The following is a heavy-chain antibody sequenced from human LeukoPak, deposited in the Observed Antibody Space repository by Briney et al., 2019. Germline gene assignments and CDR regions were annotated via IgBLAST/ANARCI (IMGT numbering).Heavy chain of an antibody. Sequence: GGSLRLSCAASGFTFSSYDMHWVRQATGKGLEWVSAIGTAGDTYYPGSVKGRFTISRENAKNSLYLKMNSLRAGDTAVYYCARGGYSYGQEENFDYWGQGTLVTVSS. D-gene: IGHD5-18*01. CDR2: IGTAGDT. J-gene: IGHJ4*02. CDR3: ARGGYSYGQEENFDY. V-gene: IGHV3-13*01. CDR1: GFTFSSYD.